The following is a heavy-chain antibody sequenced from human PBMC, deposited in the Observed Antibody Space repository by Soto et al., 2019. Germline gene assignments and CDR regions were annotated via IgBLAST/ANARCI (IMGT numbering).Heavy chain of an antibody. D-gene: IGHD6-19*01. J-gene: IGHJ6*02. CDR1: XFTXSSYG. CDR3: ARAWGEYSSGWYNYYYYYGMDV. V-gene: IGHV3-33*01. CDR2: IWYDGSNK. Sequence: AXXFTXSSYGMHXVRXAPXXXXXXXVVIWYDGSNKYYADSVKGRFTISRDNSKNTLYLQMNSLRAEDTAVYYCARAWGEYSSGWYNYYYYYGMDVWGQGTTVTVSS.